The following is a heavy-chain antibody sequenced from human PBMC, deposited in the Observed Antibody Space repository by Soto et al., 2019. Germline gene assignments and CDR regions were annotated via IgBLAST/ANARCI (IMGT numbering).Heavy chain of an antibody. CDR2: IGGSGANT. D-gene: IGHD1-1*01. J-gene: IGHJ4*02. CDR1: GFTFNMYA. CDR3: ARTITGYFWAGAY. V-gene: IGHV3-23*01. Sequence: EVQLSESGGGLAQPGGSLRLSCAASGFTFNMYAMSWVRQAPGKGLEWVSGIGGSGANTYYADFGKGRFTMSRDNSKNTLYLQMDSLRAEDTAIYNCARTITGYFWAGAYWGQGTLVSVSS.